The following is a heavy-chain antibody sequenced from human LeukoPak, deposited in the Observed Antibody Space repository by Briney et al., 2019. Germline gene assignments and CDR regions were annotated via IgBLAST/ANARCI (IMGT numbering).Heavy chain of an antibody. CDR2: TSCSGGDK. CDR3: VKLSSRVSQTSDY. Sequence: GGSLRLSWAASGFTFSSYAMSWVRQAPGKGLEWVSLTSCSGGDKYYADSVKGRFTISRDNSKNTLYLQMSSLRAEDTAMYYCVKLSSRVSQTSDYWGQGTLVTVSS. CDR1: GFTFSSYA. J-gene: IGHJ4*02. D-gene: IGHD6-13*01. V-gene: IGHV3-23*01.